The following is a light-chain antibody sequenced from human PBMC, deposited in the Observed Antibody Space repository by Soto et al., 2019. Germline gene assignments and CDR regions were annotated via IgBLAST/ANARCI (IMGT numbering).Light chain of an antibody. CDR2: EVS. J-gene: IGLJ3*02. V-gene: IGLV2-14*01. CDR1: GSDVGFSKF. Sequence: QCALTQPASVSGSPGQSITISCTGTGSDVGFSKFVSWHQQHPGKAPKLIIYEVSDRPSGVSNRFSGSKSGNTASLTISGLQAEDEADYYCSSYTSSTTWVFGGGTKLTVL. CDR3: SSYTSSTTWV.